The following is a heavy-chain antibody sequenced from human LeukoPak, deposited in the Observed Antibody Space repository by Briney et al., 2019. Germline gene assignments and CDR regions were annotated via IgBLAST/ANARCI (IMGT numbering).Heavy chain of an antibody. V-gene: IGHV4-39*07. CDR3: ARGQEVPAAPGHYYFDY. CDR1: GGSIRSNSFY. D-gene: IGHD2-2*01. J-gene: IGHJ4*02. Sequence: NPLETLSLTCTVSGGSIRSNSFYWGWIRQPPGKGLEWIGEINHSGSTNYNPSLKSRVTISVDTSKNQFSLKLSSVTAADTAVYYCARGQEVPAAPGHYYFDYWGQGTLVTVSS. CDR2: INHSGST.